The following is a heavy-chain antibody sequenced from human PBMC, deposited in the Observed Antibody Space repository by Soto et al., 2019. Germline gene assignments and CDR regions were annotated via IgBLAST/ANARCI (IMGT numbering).Heavy chain of an antibody. CDR1: GFTFSSYA. D-gene: IGHD2-15*01. Sequence: GGSLRLSCAASGFTFSSYAMHWVRQAPGKGLEWVALISYDGSDKDYADSVKGRFTISRDNSRNTLFLQMNSLRAEDTAVYYCATAKLLLPWLFDYWGQGTLVTVSS. V-gene: IGHV3-30*14. CDR3: ATAKLLLPWLFDY. CDR2: ISYDGSDK. J-gene: IGHJ4*02.